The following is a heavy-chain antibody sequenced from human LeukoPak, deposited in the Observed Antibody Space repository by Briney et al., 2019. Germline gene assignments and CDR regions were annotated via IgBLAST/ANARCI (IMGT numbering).Heavy chain of an antibody. D-gene: IGHD2-21*01. Sequence: SETLSLTCTVSGGSISSYYWSWIRQPPGKGLEWIGYIYYSGSTNYNPSLKSRVTISVDTSKNQFSLKLSSVTAADTAVYYCAKDTLRGGGPIWYWGQGTLVTVSS. V-gene: IGHV4-59*01. CDR1: GGSISSYY. CDR3: AKDTLRGGGPIWY. CDR2: IYYSGST. J-gene: IGHJ4*02.